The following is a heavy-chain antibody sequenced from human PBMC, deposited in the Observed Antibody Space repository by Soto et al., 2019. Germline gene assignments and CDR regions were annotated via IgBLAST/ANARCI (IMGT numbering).Heavy chain of an antibody. CDR3: ASSGPTIFGVVISPYGMDV. CDR1: GYTFTSYD. D-gene: IGHD3-3*01. CDR2: MNPNSGNT. Sequence: GASVKVSCKASGYTFTSYDINWVRQATGQGLEWMGWMNPNSGNTGYAQKFQGRVTMTRNTSISTAYMELSSLRSEDTAVYYCASSGPTIFGVVISPYGMDVWGQGTTVTVSS. J-gene: IGHJ6*02. V-gene: IGHV1-8*01.